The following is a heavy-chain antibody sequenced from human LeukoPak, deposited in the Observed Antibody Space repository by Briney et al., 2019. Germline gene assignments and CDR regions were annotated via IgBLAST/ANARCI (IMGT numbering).Heavy chain of an antibody. CDR1: GFTFSSYSMN. D-gene: IGHD5-18*01. V-gene: IGHV4-39*01. CDR3: ARRGYSYGSYYFDY. CDR2: IYYSGST. Sequence: GSLRLSCAASGFTFSSYSMNWVRQAPGKGLEWIGSIYYSGSTYYNPSLKSRVTISVDTSKNQFSLKLSSVTAADTAVYYCARRGYSYGSYYFDYWGQGTLVTVSS. J-gene: IGHJ4*02.